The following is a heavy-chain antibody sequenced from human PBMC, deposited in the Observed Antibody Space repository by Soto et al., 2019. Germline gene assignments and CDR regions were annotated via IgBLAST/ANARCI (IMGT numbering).Heavy chain of an antibody. CDR2: IYYSGST. J-gene: IGHJ6*03. Sequence: PSETLSLTCTVSGGSISSYYWSWIRQPPGKGLEWIGYIYYSGSTNYNPSLKSRVTISVDTSKNQFSLKLSSVTAADTAVYYCARVYAYCSSTSGYSGYSYMDVWGKGTTVTVSS. V-gene: IGHV4-59*01. CDR3: ARVYAYCSSTSGYSGYSYMDV. D-gene: IGHD2-2*01. CDR1: GGSISSYY.